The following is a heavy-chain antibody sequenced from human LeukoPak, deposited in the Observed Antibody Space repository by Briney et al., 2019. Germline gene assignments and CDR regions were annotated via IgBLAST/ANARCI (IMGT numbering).Heavy chain of an antibody. J-gene: IGHJ4*02. CDR2: ISYDGSNK. Sequence: PGRSLRLSCAASGFTFSSYGMHWVRQAPGKGLEWVAVISYDGSNKYYADSVKGRFTISRDNSKNTLYLQMNSLRAEDTAVYYCAKRRGYSSSWYVFDYWGQGTLVTVSS. V-gene: IGHV3-30*18. CDR3: AKRRGYSSSWYVFDY. D-gene: IGHD6-13*01. CDR1: GFTFSSYG.